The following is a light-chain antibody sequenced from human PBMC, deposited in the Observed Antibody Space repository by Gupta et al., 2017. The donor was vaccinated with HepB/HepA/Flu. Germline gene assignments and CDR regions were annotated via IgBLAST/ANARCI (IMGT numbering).Light chain of an antibody. CDR2: QDS. V-gene: IGLV3-1*01. Sequence: SYELTQPPSVSVSPGQTASITCSGDKLGDTYACWYQQKPGQSPRLVIYQDSKRAPGIPERFSGSNSGTTATLTIRGTKARDEDDYYCQAGDSSIVVFGGGTKLTVL. CDR3: QAGDSSIVV. CDR1: KLGDTY. J-gene: IGLJ2*01.